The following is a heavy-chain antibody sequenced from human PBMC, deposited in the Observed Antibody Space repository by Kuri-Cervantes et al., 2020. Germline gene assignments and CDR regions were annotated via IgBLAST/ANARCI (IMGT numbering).Heavy chain of an antibody. D-gene: IGHD3-16*01. CDR1: GGSISSSSYY. J-gene: IGHJ4*02. Sequence: SETLSLTCTVSGGSISSSSYYWGWIRQPPGKGLEWIGSIYYSGSTYYNPSLKSRVTISVDTSKNQFSLKLSPVTAADTAVYYCASAMDYYEAFDYWGQGTLVTVSS. CDR3: ASAMDYYEAFDY. V-gene: IGHV4-39*07. CDR2: IYYSGST.